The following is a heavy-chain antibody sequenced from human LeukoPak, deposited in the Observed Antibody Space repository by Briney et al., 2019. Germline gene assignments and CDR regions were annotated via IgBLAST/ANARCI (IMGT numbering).Heavy chain of an antibody. D-gene: IGHD2-15*01. CDR2: ISGSGGST. V-gene: IGHV3-23*01. Sequence: GGSLRLSCAASGFTFSSYAMSWVRQAPGKGLEWVSAISGSGGSTYYADSVKGRFTISRDNSKNTLYLQMNSLRAEDTAVYYCAKEAGVVAAKRGYFQHWGQGTLVTVSS. J-gene: IGHJ1*01. CDR1: GFTFSSYA. CDR3: AKEAGVVAAKRGYFQH.